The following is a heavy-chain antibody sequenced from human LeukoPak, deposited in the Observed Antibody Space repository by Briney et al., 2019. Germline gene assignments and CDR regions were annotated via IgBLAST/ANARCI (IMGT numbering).Heavy chain of an antibody. CDR1: GYTFTGYY. V-gene: IGHV1-2*02. J-gene: IGHJ4*02. Sequence: ASVKVSCKASGYTFTGYYMHWVRQAPGQGLEWMGWINPNSGGTNYAQKFQGRVTMTRDTSIGTAYMELSRLRSDDTAVYYCAREVATTREIDYWGQGTLVTVSS. CDR2: INPNSGGT. D-gene: IGHD5-24*01. CDR3: AREVATTREIDY.